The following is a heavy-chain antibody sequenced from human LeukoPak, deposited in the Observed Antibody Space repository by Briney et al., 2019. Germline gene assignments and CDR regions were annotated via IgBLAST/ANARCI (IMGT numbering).Heavy chain of an antibody. CDR3: AESPLAINTLDY. J-gene: IGHJ4*02. V-gene: IGHV3-30*18. D-gene: IGHD3-22*01. CDR1: GLAFSRYG. Sequence: PGRSLRLSCAASGLAFSRYGMHWVRQAPDKGLEWVAVISYDGSNKYYADSAKGRFTISRDTSKNTLYLQMNSLRAEDTAVYYCAESPLAINTLDYWGQGALVTVSS. CDR2: ISYDGSNK.